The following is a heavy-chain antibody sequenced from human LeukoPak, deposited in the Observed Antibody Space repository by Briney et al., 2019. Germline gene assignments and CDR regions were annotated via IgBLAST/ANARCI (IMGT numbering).Heavy chain of an antibody. CDR2: ISSSSSTI. V-gene: IGHV3-48*01. CDR1: GFTFSSYS. CDR3: ARDVVPDTDGFDY. Sequence: GGSLRLSCAASGFTFSSYSMNWVRQAPGKGLEWVSYISSSSSTIYYADSVKGRFTISRDNAKNSLYLQMNSLRAEDTAVYYCARDVVPDTDGFDYWGQGTLVAVSS. D-gene: IGHD5-18*01. J-gene: IGHJ4*02.